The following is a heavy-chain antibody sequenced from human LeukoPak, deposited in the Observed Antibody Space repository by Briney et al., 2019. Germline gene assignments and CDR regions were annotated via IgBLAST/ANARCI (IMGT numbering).Heavy chain of an antibody. CDR2: IYYSGST. Sequence: SETLSLTCTASGGSISSYYWSWIRQPPGKGLEWIGYIYYSGSTNYNPSLKSRVTISVDTSKNQFSLKLSSVTAADTAVYYCAGKTYYYDSSGYEWLLDYWGQGTLVTVSS. CDR3: AGKTYYYDSSGYEWLLDY. J-gene: IGHJ4*02. V-gene: IGHV4-59*01. CDR1: GGSISSYY. D-gene: IGHD3-22*01.